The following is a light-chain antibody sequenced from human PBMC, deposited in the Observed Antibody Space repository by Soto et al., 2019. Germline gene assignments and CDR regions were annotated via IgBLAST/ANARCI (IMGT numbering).Light chain of an antibody. CDR2: GAS. J-gene: IGKJ5*01. V-gene: IGKV3-15*01. CDR1: QGVTTN. Sequence: EIVMTQSPAALSVSPGERATLSCRAGQGVTTNFAWYQQKPGQAPRLLIYGASTRATGIPARFSGSGSWTEFTLIISSLQSEDFAVYYCQQYNNWPPSITFGQGTRLEIK. CDR3: QQYNNWPPSIT.